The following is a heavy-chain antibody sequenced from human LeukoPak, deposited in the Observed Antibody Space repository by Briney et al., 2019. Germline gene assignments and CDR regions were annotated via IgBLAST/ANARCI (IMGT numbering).Heavy chain of an antibody. CDR1: RYTFTGYY. J-gene: IGHJ6*02. CDR2: INPNSGGT. D-gene: IGHD6-19*01. Sequence: GASVKVSCKASRYTFTGYYMHWVRQAPGQGLEWMGWINPNSGGTNYAQKFQGWVTMTRDTSISTAYMELSRLRSDDTAVYYCARGGAPVPWGYSSGWPQGDWSYYGMDVWGQGTTVTVSS. CDR3: ARGGAPVPWGYSSGWPQGDWSYYGMDV. V-gene: IGHV1-2*04.